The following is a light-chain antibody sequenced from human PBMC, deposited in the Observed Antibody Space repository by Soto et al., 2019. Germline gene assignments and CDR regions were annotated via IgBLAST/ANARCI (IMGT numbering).Light chain of an antibody. J-gene: IGKJ1*01. V-gene: IGKV1-5*01. CDR2: DVS. CDR1: QSVSNW. CDR3: QQYDSYSWT. Sequence: DIQMTQSPSTLSASVGERVTNTCRASQSVSNWLAWYQQKPGKAPKLLIYDVSSLESGVPSRFSGSGSGTEFILNISSLQPDDFATYYCQQYDSYSWTFDQGTKVDIK.